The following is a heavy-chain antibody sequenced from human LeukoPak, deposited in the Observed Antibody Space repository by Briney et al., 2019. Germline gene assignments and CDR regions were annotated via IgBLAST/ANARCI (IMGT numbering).Heavy chain of an antibody. J-gene: IGHJ4*02. D-gene: IGHD2-15*01. Sequence: PSETLSLTCAVYGGSFSGYYWSWIRQPPGKGLEWIGEINHSGSTNYNPSLKSRVTISVDTSKNQFFLKLSSVTAADTAVYYCARLGYCSGGSCFFDYWGQGTLVTVSS. CDR2: INHSGST. CDR3: ARLGYCSGGSCFFDY. V-gene: IGHV4-34*01. CDR1: GGSFSGYY.